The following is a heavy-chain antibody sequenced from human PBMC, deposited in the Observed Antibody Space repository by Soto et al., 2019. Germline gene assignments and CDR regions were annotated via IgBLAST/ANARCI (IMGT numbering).Heavy chain of an antibody. CDR3: AKSTVTMTFYYYYYGMDV. Sequence: SETLSLTCTISGCSITSISYYWAWIRQPPGKGLEWIGSIYYSGSTYYNPSLKSRVTISVDTSKNQFSLKLSSVTAADTAVYYCAKSTVTMTFYYYYYGMDVWGQGTTVT. J-gene: IGHJ6*02. CDR2: IYYSGST. CDR1: GCSITSISYY. V-gene: IGHV4-39*01. D-gene: IGHD4-17*01.